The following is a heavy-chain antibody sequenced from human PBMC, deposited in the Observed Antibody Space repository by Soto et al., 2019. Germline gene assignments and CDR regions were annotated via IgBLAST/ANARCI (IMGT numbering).Heavy chain of an antibody. Sequence: XETLSLTCAVSGVSLTSGNWWTWVRQSPQRGLEYIGEIFHDGTANYYPSFERRVAMSVDTSRNQFSLKLTSVTAADTAVYFCARLVYDTRLNYMYFDFWGQGTLVTVSS. CDR1: GVSLTSGNW. CDR3: ARLVYDTRLNYMYFDF. J-gene: IGHJ4*02. V-gene: IGHV4-4*01. D-gene: IGHD3-10*01. CDR2: IFHDGTA.